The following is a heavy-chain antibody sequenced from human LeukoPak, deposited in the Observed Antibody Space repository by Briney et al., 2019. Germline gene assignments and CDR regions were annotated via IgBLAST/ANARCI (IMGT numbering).Heavy chain of an antibody. Sequence: GGSLRLPCTASGFTFSSYWMSWVRQAPGEGLEWVANINQDASEKYYVDSVKGRFTISRDNAKNSLYLQMNSLRAEDTAVYYCARGRRVPAAMGNWFDPWGQGTLVTVSS. D-gene: IGHD2-2*01. V-gene: IGHV3-7*01. CDR3: ARGRRVPAAMGNWFDP. CDR1: GFTFSSYW. CDR2: INQDASEK. J-gene: IGHJ5*02.